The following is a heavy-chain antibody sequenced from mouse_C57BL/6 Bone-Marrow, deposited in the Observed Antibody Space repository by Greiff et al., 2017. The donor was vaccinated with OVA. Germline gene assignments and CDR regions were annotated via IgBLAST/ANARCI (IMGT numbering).Heavy chain of an antibody. V-gene: IGHV1-52*01. CDR3: ARNYGNFRRFAY. Sequence: QVQLQQPGAELVRPGSSVKLSCKASGYTFTSYWMHWVKQRPIQGLEWIGNIDPSDSETHYNQKFKDKATLTVDKSSSTAYMQLSSLTSEDSAVYYCARNYGNFRRFAYWGQGTLVTVSA. CDR1: GYTFTSYW. D-gene: IGHD2-1*01. CDR2: IDPSDSET. J-gene: IGHJ3*01.